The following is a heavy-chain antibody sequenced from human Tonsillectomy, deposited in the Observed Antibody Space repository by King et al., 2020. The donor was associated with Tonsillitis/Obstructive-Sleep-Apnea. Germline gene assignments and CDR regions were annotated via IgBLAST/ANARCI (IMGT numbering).Heavy chain of an antibody. Sequence: VQLVQSGAEVKKQASSVKVFCKASGGTSSSYAISWGRQAPGQRVEWLGGSIPIFGTANYDQKFQVRVTITADESTSTAYMELSSLRSEDTAVYYCARSIVVVPALYYYYMDVWGKGTTVTVSS. CDR2: SIPIFGTA. D-gene: IGHD2-2*01. CDR3: ARSIVVVPALYYYYMDV. J-gene: IGHJ6*03. CDR1: GGTSSSYA. V-gene: IGHV1-69*12.